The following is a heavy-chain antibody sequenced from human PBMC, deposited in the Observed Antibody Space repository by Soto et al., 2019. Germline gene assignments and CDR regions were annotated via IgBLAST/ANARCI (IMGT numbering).Heavy chain of an antibody. CDR3: AREVFCSSSSCQVRYGMDV. D-gene: IGHD2-2*01. Sequence: GGSLRLSCAPSGFTVSSHYMSWVRQAPGKGLEWVSVINSGGSTYYADSVKGRFTISRDHSRNTLYLQMNSRRVEDTAVYYCAREVFCSSSSCQVRYGMDVWGQGTTVTVSS. CDR2: INSGGST. V-gene: IGHV3-53*01. CDR1: GFTVSSHY. J-gene: IGHJ6*02.